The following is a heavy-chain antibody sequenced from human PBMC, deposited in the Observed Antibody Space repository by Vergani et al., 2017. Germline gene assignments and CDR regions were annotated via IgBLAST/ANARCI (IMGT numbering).Heavy chain of an antibody. D-gene: IGHD6-25*01. CDR1: EFTFSTYS. CDR2: ISSGSTYT. J-gene: IGHJ4*02. Sequence: EVQLVESGRGLVKTGGSLRLSCAASEFTFSTYSMNWVRQAPGKGLEWVSSISSGSTYTFYADSVKDRFTISRDNAKSTLYLHMSSLRAEDTAIYYCARDGEKVGYRRHNYLDFWGQGTLVTVSS. V-gene: IGHV3-21*06. CDR3: ARDGEKVGYRRHNYLDF.